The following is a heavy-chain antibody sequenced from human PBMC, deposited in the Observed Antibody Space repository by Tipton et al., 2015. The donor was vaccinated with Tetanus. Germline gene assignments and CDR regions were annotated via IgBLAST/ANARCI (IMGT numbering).Heavy chain of an antibody. D-gene: IGHD3-9*01. V-gene: IGHV3-74*01. CDR2: MNSDGSST. CDR3: ARGGGLPYFDSPGGMDV. Sequence: SLRLSCAGPGFTFRRYWMHWVRQSPGKGLVWVSRMNSDGSSTSYVDSVRGRFTISRDNAKNTLYLQMNSLRVEDTAVYYCARGGGLPYFDSPGGMDVWGQGTTVTVSS. J-gene: IGHJ6*02. CDR1: GFTFRRYW.